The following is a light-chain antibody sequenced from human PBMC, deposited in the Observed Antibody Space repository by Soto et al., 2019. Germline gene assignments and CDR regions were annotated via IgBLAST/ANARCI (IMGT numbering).Light chain of an antibody. CDR2: GNS. J-gene: IGLJ3*02. Sequence: QSVLTQPPSVSGAPGQRVTISCTGTSSNIGAGYDVSWYQQLPGTAPKVLIYGNSKRPSGVPDRFSGSKSGTTASLAVTGLQAEDEADYYCRSFESGLSALVLGGGTKLTVL. V-gene: IGLV1-40*01. CDR1: SSNIGAGYD. CDR3: RSFESGLSALV.